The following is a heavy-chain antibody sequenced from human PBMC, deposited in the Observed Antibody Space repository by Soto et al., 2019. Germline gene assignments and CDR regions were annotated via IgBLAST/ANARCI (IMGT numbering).Heavy chain of an antibody. CDR3: ARLSSKISSIAART. J-gene: IGHJ5*02. CDR1: GYSFTSYW. D-gene: IGHD6-6*01. Sequence: GESLTLSCKGSGYSFTSYWIGWVRQMPGKGLEWMGIIYPGDSDTRYSPSFQGQATISADKSISTAYLQWSSLKASDTAMYYCARLSSKISSIAARTWGQGTLVTVSS. V-gene: IGHV5-51*01. CDR2: IYPGDSDT.